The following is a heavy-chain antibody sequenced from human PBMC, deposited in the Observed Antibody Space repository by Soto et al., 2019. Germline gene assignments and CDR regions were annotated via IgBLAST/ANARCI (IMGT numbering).Heavy chain of an antibody. CDR1: GGSISSYY. J-gene: IGHJ4*02. CDR3: ARTDITIFGAVYFDY. V-gene: IGHV4-59*01. D-gene: IGHD3-3*01. CDR2: IYYSGST. Sequence: ETLSLTCTVSGGSISSYYWSWIRQPPGEGLEWIGYIYYSGSTNHNPSLKSRVTISVDTSKNQFSLKLSSVTAADTAVYYCARTDITIFGAVYFDYWGQGTLVTVSS.